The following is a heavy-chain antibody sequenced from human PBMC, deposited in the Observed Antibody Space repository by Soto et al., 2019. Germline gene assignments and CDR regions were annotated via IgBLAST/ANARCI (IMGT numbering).Heavy chain of an antibody. CDR2: IWYDGVNQ. Sequence: QVKVVESGGGVVQPGRSLRLSCAASGFTFSNYGMHWVRQAPGKGLEWLAAIWYDGVNQHYADSVKGRFSTSRDNSKNTAYLQINSLRAEDTAVYYCARDQGEIVAAPTDTNGLSNRLDSWGQGTLVTVSS. J-gene: IGHJ5*01. CDR1: GFTFSNYG. D-gene: IGHD2-8*01. V-gene: IGHV3-33*01. CDR3: ARDQGEIVAAPTDTNGLSNRLDS.